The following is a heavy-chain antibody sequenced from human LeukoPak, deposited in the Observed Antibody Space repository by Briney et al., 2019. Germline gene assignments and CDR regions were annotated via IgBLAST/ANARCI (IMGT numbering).Heavy chain of an antibody. D-gene: IGHD3-10*01. J-gene: IGHJ6*03. Sequence: PGGSLRLSCAASGFTFSSYAMHWVRQAPGKGLEWVAVISYDGSNKYYADSVKGRFTISRDNSKNTLYLQMNSLRAEDTAVYYCAKSGDTARSLLLWFGELYAGYYYMDVWGKGTTVTISS. CDR3: AKSGDTARSLLLWFGELYAGYYYMDV. V-gene: IGHV3-30*04. CDR2: ISYDGSNK. CDR1: GFTFSSYA.